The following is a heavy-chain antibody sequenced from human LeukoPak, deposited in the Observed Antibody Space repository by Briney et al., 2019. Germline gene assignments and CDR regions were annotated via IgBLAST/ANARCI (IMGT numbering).Heavy chain of an antibody. D-gene: IGHD4-17*01. V-gene: IGHV3-53*01. CDR2: IYADGNT. CDR3: ARDSYGDANFDS. CDR1: GFIVNTNY. Sequence: GGSLRLSCAASGFIVNTNYMTWVRQAPGKGLEWVSFIYADGNTYYADSVKGRFTISRDISKNAVYLQMNSLRAEDTAVYYCARDSYGDANFDSWGQGTLVTVSS. J-gene: IGHJ4*02.